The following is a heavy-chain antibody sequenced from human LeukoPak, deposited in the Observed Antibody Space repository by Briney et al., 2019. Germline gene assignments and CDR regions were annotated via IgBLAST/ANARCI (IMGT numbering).Heavy chain of an antibody. D-gene: IGHD6-19*01. Sequence: ASVKVSCKASGYTFTGYYMHWVRQAPGQGLEWMGWINPNSGGTNYAQKFQGRVTMTRDTSISTAYMELSRLRSDDTAVYYCAGDKTTGGWYEIDYWGQGTLVTVSS. CDR2: INPNSGGT. J-gene: IGHJ4*02. V-gene: IGHV1-2*02. CDR1: GYTFTGYY. CDR3: AGDKTTGGWYEIDY.